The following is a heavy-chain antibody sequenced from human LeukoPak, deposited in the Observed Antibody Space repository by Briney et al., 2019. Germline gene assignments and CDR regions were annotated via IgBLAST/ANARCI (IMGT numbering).Heavy chain of an antibody. CDR1: GYTFTSYG. Sequence: ASVKVSCEASGYTFTSYGISWVRQAPGQGLEWMGWINPNSGGTNYAQKFQGRATMTRDTSISTAYMELSRLRSDDTAVYYCARDIRYCSSTSCYIQANWFDPWGQGTLVTVSS. CDR3: ARDIRYCSSTSCYIQANWFDP. D-gene: IGHD2-2*02. V-gene: IGHV1-2*02. J-gene: IGHJ5*02. CDR2: INPNSGGT.